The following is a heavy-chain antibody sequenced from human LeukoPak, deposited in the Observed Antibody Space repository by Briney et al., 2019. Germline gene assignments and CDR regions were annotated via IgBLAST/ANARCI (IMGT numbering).Heavy chain of an antibody. CDR2: IYTSGST. CDR1: GGSINSYY. CDR3: ARVSSWFNYFDY. J-gene: IGHJ4*02. V-gene: IGHV4-4*07. Sequence: SETLSLTCTVSGGSINSYYWSWIRQPAGKGLEWIGRIYTSGSTNYNPSLKSRVTMSVDTSKNQFSLKLSSVTAADTAVYYCARVSSWFNYFDYWGQGTLVTVSS. D-gene: IGHD6-13*01.